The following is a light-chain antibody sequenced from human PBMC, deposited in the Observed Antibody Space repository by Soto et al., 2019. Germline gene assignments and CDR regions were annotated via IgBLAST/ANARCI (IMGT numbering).Light chain of an antibody. CDR1: QSVLYSSNNKNY. V-gene: IGKV4-1*01. Sequence: DIVMTQSPDSLAVSLGERATINCKSSQSVLYSSNNKNYLAWYQQKPGQPPKLLIYWASTRESGVPDRFSGSGSGTDFTPTISSLQAQDVAVYYCQQYYSTPQWTFGQGTKVEIK. CDR2: WAS. J-gene: IGKJ1*01. CDR3: QQYYSTPQWT.